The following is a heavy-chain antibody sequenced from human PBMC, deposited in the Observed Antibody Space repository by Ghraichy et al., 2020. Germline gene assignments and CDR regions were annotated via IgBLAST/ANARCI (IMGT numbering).Heavy chain of an antibody. Sequence: GGSLRLSCAASGFTFSNYGMHWVRQAPGKGLEWLAVIWYDGTKKYYVDSVKGRFTISRDKSKNAVFLQMNSLRAEDTAVYYCARDLRIAGGARWDYYYYGMDVWGQGTTVTVSS. CDR3: ARDLRIAGGARWDYYYYGMDV. CDR2: IWYDGTKK. J-gene: IGHJ6*02. D-gene: IGHD1-26*01. CDR1: GFTFSNYG. V-gene: IGHV3-33*01.